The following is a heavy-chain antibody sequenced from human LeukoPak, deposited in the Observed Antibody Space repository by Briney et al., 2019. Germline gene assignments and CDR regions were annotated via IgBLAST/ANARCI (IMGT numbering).Heavy chain of an antibody. CDR3: ARDRIAAAGTPVYGNPEDY. CDR1: GFTFSSYT. CDR2: ISSSSSYI. D-gene: IGHD6-13*01. J-gene: IGHJ4*02. Sequence: GGSLRLSCAASGFTFSSYTMNWVRQAPGKGLEWVSSISSSSSYIYYADSVKGRFTISRDNAKNSLSLQVNSLRAEDTAVYYCARDRIAAAGTPVYGNPEDYWGQGTLVTVSS. V-gene: IGHV3-21*01.